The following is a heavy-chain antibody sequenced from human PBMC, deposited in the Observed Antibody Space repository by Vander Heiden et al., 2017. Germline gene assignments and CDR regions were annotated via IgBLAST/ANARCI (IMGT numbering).Heavy chain of an antibody. D-gene: IGHD6-13*01. CDR1: GFTFRRYA. CDR2: ISGSGGST. CDR3: AKEKYSSSSTPLYYFDY. V-gene: IGHV3-23*01. J-gene: IGHJ4*02. Sequence: EVQLLESGGGLVQPGGSLRLSFAASGFTFRRYAMSWVRQAPGKGLEWVSAISGSGGSTYYADSVKGRFTISRDNSKNTLYLQMNSLRAEDTAVYYCAKEKYSSSSTPLYYFDYWGQGTLVTVSS.